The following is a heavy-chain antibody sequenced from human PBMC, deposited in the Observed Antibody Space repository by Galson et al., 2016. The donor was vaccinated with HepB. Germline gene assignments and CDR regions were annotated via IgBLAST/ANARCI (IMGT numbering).Heavy chain of an antibody. D-gene: IGHD3-10*01. CDR3: AREPQIETAGSGDC. Sequence: SVKVSCKASGGSFSSFAINWVRQAPGQGLEWMGRIIPIRDVTNYAPGFQGRLTITADRSTRTAFMQLSSLRSDDTAIYYCAREPQIETAGSGDCWSPGTLVTVSS. CDR1: GGSFSSFA. CDR2: IIPIRDVT. J-gene: IGHJ4*02. V-gene: IGHV1-69*04.